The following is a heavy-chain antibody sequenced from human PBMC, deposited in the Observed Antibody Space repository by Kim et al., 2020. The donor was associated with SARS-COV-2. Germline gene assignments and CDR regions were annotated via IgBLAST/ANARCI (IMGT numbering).Heavy chain of an antibody. CDR2: ISGSGGST. Sequence: GGSLRLSCAASGFTFSSYAMSWVRQAPGKGLEWVSAISGSGGSTYYADSVKGRFTISRDNSKNTLYLQMNSLRAEDTAVYYCAKGDIVVVVAHTLDYWGQGTLVTVSS. D-gene: IGHD2-15*01. J-gene: IGHJ4*02. CDR1: GFTFSSYA. V-gene: IGHV3-23*01. CDR3: AKGDIVVVVAHTLDY.